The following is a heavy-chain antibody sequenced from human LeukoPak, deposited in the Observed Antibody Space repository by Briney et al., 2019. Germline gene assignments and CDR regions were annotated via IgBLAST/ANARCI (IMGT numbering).Heavy chain of an antibody. V-gene: IGHV3-23*01. CDR2: ISGSGGST. D-gene: IGHD5-24*01. CDR3: AKIRPTIAVGALPGDAFDI. J-gene: IGHJ3*02. CDR1: GFTFSSYA. Sequence: PGGSLRLSCAASGFTFSSYAMSWVRQAPGKGLEWVSAISGSGGSTYYADSVKGRFTISRDNSKNTLYLQMNSLRAEDTAVYYCAKIRPTIAVGALPGDAFDIWGQGTMVTVSS.